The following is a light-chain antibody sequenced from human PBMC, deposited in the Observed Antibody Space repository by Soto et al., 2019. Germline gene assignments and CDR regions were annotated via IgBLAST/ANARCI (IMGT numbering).Light chain of an antibody. V-gene: IGLV2-14*01. CDR2: EVS. J-gene: IGLJ1*01. Sequence: QSVLTQPASVSGSPGQSITISCTGTSSDVGGYDYVSWYQLHPGKAPKLMVFEVSNRPSGVSYRFSGSKSGNTASLTISGLQAEDEADYFCCSDAGGYNSIFGNETKATV. CDR3: CSDAGGYNSI. CDR1: SSDVGGYDY.